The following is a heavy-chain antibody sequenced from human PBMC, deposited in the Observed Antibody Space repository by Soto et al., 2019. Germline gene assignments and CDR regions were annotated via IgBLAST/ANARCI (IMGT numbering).Heavy chain of an antibody. CDR2: INHSGST. CDR1: GGSFSGYY. Sequence: SETLSLTCAVYGGSFSGYYWSWIRQPPGKGLEWIGEINHSGSTNYNPSLKSRVTISVDTSKNQFSLKLSSVTAADTAVYYCARGEGTTVTIDYWGQGTLVTVSS. V-gene: IGHV4-34*01. CDR3: ARGEGTTVTIDY. D-gene: IGHD4-4*01. J-gene: IGHJ4*02.